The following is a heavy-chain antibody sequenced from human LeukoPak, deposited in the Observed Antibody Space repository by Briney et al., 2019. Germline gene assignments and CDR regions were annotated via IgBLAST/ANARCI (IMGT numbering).Heavy chain of an antibody. V-gene: IGHV3-7*03. CDR2: IKQDGSEK. Sequence: GGSLRLSCAASGFTFSSYEMNWVRQAPGKGLEWVANIKQDGSEKYYVDSVKGRFTISRDNAKNSLYLQMNSLRAEDTAVYYCARGGYFDWLLKYYFDYWGQGTLVTVSS. D-gene: IGHD3-9*01. CDR3: ARGGYFDWLLKYYFDY. CDR1: GFTFSSYE. J-gene: IGHJ4*02.